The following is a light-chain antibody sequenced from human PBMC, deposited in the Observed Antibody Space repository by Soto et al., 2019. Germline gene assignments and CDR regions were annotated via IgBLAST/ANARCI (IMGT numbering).Light chain of an antibody. Sequence: EIVMTQSPATLSVAPGESATLSCRASQSVSSNLAWYQQKPGQAPRLLIHGASTRATGIPARFSGSGSGTEFTLTISSLQSEDFAVYYCQQYNNWPRTFGQGTKVDIK. CDR1: QSVSSN. J-gene: IGKJ1*01. CDR3: QQYNNWPRT. V-gene: IGKV3-15*01. CDR2: GAS.